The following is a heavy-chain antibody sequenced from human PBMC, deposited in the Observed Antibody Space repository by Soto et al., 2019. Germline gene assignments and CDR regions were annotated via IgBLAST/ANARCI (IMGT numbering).Heavy chain of an antibody. CDR2: IYYSGST. J-gene: IGHJ1*01. Sequence: QVQLQESGPGLVKPSQTLSLTCTVSGVSISSGGYYWSWIRQHPGKGLEWIGYIYYSGSTYYNPSLKSRVTISVDTSKNQFSLKLSSVTAADTAVYYCARSFPDGYSYFQHWGQGTLVTVSS. D-gene: IGHD3-22*01. CDR3: ARSFPDGYSYFQH. V-gene: IGHV4-31*03. CDR1: GVSISSGGYY.